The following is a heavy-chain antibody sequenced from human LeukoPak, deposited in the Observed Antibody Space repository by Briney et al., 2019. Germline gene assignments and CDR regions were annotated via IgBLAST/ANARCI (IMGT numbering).Heavy chain of an antibody. CDR1: GGSISSHY. CDR2: IYYSGST. D-gene: IGHD3-3*01. V-gene: IGHV4-59*11. Sequence: SETLSLTCTVSGGSISSHYWSWIRQPPGKGLEWIGYIYYSGSTNYNPSLKSRVTISVDTSKNQFSLKLSSVTAADTAVYYCARVHTNYDFWSGYSAKLGWFGPWGQGTLVTVSS. CDR3: ARVHTNYDFWSGYSAKLGWFGP. J-gene: IGHJ5*02.